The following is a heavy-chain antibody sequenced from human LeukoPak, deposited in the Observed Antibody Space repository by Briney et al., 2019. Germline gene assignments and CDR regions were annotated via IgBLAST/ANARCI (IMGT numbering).Heavy chain of an antibody. Sequence: PSETLSLTCTVSGGSISSYYWSWIRQPPGKGLEWIGYIYYSGSTNYNPSLKSRVSISVDTSKNQFSLKLSSVTAADTAVYYCAVRQPYYYYYMDVWGKGTTVIVSS. CDR2: IYYSGST. J-gene: IGHJ6*03. V-gene: IGHV4-59*01. CDR3: AVRQPYYYYYMDV. CDR1: GGSISSYY. D-gene: IGHD5-18*01.